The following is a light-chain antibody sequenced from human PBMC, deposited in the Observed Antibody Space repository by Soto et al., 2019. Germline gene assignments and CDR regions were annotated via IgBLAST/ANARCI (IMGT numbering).Light chain of an antibody. J-gene: IGKJ5*01. V-gene: IGKV1-33*01. CDR2: HAS. CDR1: QNITNN. CDR3: QQYYGLPPLT. Sequence: DIQMTQSPSSLSASIVERVTITCQASQNITNNLSWYQQKPGKAPNLLTYHASKLAKGVTSRFSGSGSGTDFSFIITSLQREDLATYYCQQYYGLPPLTFGQGTRLEIK.